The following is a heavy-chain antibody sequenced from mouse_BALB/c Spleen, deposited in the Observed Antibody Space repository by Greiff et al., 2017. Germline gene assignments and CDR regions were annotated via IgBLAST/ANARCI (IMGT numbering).Heavy chain of an antibody. Sequence: EVQLVESGGGLVQPGGSRKLSCAASGFTFSSYDMSWVRQTPEKRLEWVAYISSGGGSTYYPDTVKGRFTISRDNAKNTLYLQMSSLKSEDTAMYYCARQSSYYFDYWGQGTTLTVSS. J-gene: IGHJ2*01. V-gene: IGHV5-12-1*01. CDR3: ARQSSYYFDY. CDR2: ISSGGGST. CDR1: GFTFSSYD. D-gene: IGHD1-1*01.